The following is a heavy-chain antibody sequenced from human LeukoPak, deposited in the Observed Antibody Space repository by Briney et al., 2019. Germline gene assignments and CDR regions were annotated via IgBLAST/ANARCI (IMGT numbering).Heavy chain of an antibody. CDR1: GFTFSSYG. CDR2: ISSGGRTI. J-gene: IGHJ4*02. D-gene: IGHD1-7*01. V-gene: IGHV3-48*04. CDR3: ARWATWNSGFDC. Sequence: GGSLRLSCAASGFTFSSYGMHWVRQAPGKGLEWIAYISSGGRTIYYADSVKGRFTISRDNAKNSLYLQMNSLRAEDSAVYYCARWATWNSGFDCWGQGTLVTVSS.